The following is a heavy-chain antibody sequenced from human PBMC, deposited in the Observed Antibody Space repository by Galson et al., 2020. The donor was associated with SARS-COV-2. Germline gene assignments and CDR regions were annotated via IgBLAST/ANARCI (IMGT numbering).Heavy chain of an antibody. Sequence: SETLSLTCAVSGGSISSSNWWSWVRQPPGKGLEWIGEIYHSGSTNYNPSLKSRVTISVDKSKNQFSLKLSSVTAADTAVYYCARDLNGYCSSTSCYWPPYYYYGMDVWGQGTTVTFSS. CDR1: GGSISSSNW. CDR3: ARDLNGYCSSTSCYWPPYYYYGMDV. CDR2: IYHSGST. J-gene: IGHJ6*02. V-gene: IGHV4-4*02. D-gene: IGHD2-2*03.